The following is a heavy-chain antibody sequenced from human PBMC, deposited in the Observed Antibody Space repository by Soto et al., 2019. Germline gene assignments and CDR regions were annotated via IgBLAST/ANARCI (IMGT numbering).Heavy chain of an antibody. J-gene: IGHJ4*02. CDR1: EGTFNSYT. CDR3: ATNYGSGSTHFDY. Sequence: QVQLVQSGAEVKKPGSSVKVSCTASEGTFNSYTLSWVRQAPGQGLEWMGRVIPMLGMADFAQKFQGRVMITADKATSTAYMVLSSLRSDDTGLYYCATNYGSGSTHFDYWGQGTLITVS. CDR2: VIPMLGMA. D-gene: IGHD3-10*01. V-gene: IGHV1-69*02.